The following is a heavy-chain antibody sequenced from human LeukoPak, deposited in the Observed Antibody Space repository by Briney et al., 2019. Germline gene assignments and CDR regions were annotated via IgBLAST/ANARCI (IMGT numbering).Heavy chain of an antibody. V-gene: IGHV1-69*13. CDR3: VFGYGSGSYGPSKNFDY. CDR1: GGTFSSYA. Sequence: SVKVSCKASGGTFSSYAISWVRQAPGQGLEWMGGIIPIFGTANYAQKFQGRVTITADESTSTAYMELSSLRSEDTAVYYRVFGYGSGSYGPSKNFDYWGQGTLVTVSS. D-gene: IGHD3-10*01. CDR2: IIPIFGTA. J-gene: IGHJ4*02.